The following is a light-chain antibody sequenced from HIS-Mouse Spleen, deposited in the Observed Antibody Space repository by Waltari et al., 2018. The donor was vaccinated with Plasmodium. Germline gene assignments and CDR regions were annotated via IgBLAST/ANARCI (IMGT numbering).Light chain of an antibody. CDR1: ALPKKY. V-gene: IGLV3-10*01. CDR2: EDS. Sequence: SYELTQPPSVSVSPGQTARITCSGHALPKKYAYWYQQNSGQAPVLVIYEDSKRPSGIPERFSGSSSGTMATLTISGAQVEDEADYYCYSTDSSGNHRVFGGGTKLTVL. J-gene: IGLJ3*02. CDR3: YSTDSSGNHRV.